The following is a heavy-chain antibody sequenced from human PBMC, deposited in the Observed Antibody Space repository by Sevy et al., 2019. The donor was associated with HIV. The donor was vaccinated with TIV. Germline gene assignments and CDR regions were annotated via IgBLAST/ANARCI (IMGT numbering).Heavy chain of an antibody. CDR3: ARHCGSTSCSHAFDI. D-gene: IGHD2-2*01. CDR1: GFTFSKYS. J-gene: IGHJ3*02. Sequence: GSLRLSCAASGFTFSKYSMSWVRQPPGKGLEWIGEINHSGSTNYNPSLKSRVTISEDTSKNQFYLKLSSVTAADTAVYYCARHCGSTSCSHAFDIWGQGTVVTVSS. V-gene: IGHV4-34*01. CDR2: INHSGST.